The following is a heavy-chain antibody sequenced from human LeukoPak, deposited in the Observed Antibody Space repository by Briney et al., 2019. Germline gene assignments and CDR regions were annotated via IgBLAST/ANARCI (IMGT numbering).Heavy chain of an antibody. CDR3: AKDEGTGPHYFDY. Sequence: GGSLRLSCAASGFTFSSYGMHWVRQAPGKGLEWVAFIRYDGSNKYYADSVKGRFTISRDNSKNTLYLQMNSLRAEDTAVYYCAKDEGTGPHYFDYWGQGTLVTVSS. D-gene: IGHD7-27*01. J-gene: IGHJ4*02. CDR1: GFTFSSYG. V-gene: IGHV3-30*02. CDR2: IRYDGSNK.